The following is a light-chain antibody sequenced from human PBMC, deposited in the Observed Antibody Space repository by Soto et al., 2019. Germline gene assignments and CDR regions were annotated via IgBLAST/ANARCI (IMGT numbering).Light chain of an antibody. CDR2: DAS. V-gene: IGKV3-15*01. CDR3: QQYNDWPPKYT. CDR1: QSVSSN. Sequence: EIVMTQSPATLSVSPGERATLSCRASQSVSSNLVWYQQKPGQAPRLLTYDASTRATGIPARFSGSGSGTEFTLTISSLQSEDFAFYYCQQYNDWPPKYTFGQGTKLEIK. J-gene: IGKJ2*01.